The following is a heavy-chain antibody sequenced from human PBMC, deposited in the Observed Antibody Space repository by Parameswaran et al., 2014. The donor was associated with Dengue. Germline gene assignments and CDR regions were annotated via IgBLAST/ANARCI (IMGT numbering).Heavy chain of an antibody. CDR3: AKEIVVVLAKGMDV. J-gene: IGHJ6*02. Sequence: WIRQPPRKGLEWVSGISDNGGSVYYTDSVEGRFTISRDNSKNTLYLQMNSLRAEDTALYYCAKEIVVVLAKGMDVWGQGTTVTVSS. D-gene: IGHD2-15*01. V-gene: IGHV3-23*01. CDR2: ISDNGGSV.